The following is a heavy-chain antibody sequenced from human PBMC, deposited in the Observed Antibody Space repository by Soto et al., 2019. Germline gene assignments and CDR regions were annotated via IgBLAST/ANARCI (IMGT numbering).Heavy chain of an antibody. CDR1: GFTFSSYG. CDR2: IWYDGSNK. V-gene: IGHV3-33*01. J-gene: IGHJ6*03. Sequence: QVQLVESGGGVVQPGRSLRLSCAASGFTFSSYGMHWVRQAPGKGLEWVAVIWYDGSNKYYADSVKGRFTISRDNSKNTLYLQMNSLRAEDTAVYYCARVFSNFNHYYMDVWGKGTTVTVSS. CDR3: ARVFSNFNHYYMDV.